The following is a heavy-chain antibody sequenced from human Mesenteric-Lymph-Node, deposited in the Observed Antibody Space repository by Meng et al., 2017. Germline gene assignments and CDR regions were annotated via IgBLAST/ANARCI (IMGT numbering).Heavy chain of an antibody. J-gene: IGHJ4*02. V-gene: IGHV4-34*01. CDR1: GGSFSGYY. CDR3: ARDLGYSYGYS. D-gene: IGHD5-18*01. CDR2: INHSGST. Sequence: GPLRPSCAVHGGSFSGYYWSWLRQPPGKGLEWIGEINHSGSTNYNPSLKSRVTISVDTSKNQFSLKLSSVTAADTAVYYCARDLGYSYGYSWGQGTLVTVSS.